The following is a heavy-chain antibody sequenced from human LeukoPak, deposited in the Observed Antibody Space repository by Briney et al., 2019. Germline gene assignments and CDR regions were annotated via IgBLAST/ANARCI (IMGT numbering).Heavy chain of an antibody. V-gene: IGHV1-69*02. Sequence: GASVKVSCKASGGTFSSYTISWVRQAPGQGLEWMGRITPILGIANYAQKFQGRVTITADKSTSTAYMELSSLRSEDTAVYYCARGVTYCGGDCYSGGYYYYYMDVWGKGTTVTVSS. J-gene: IGHJ6*03. D-gene: IGHD2-21*01. CDR1: GGTFSSYT. CDR3: ARGVTYCGGDCYSGGYYYYYMDV. CDR2: ITPILGIA.